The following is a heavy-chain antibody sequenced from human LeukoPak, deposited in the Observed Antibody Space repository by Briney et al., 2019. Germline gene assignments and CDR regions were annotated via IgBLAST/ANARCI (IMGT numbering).Heavy chain of an antibody. D-gene: IGHD2-2*01. V-gene: IGHV3-49*04. CDR2: IRSKAYGGTT. J-gene: IGHJ4*02. CDR3: TRDEIDARYCSSTSCYAFDY. Sequence: GGSLRLSCTASGFTFGDYAMSWVGQAPGKGLEWVGFIRSKAYGGTTEYAASVKGRFTISRDDSKSIAYLQMNSLKTEDTAVYYCTRDEIDARYCSSTSCYAFDYWGQGTLVTVSS. CDR1: GFTFGDYA.